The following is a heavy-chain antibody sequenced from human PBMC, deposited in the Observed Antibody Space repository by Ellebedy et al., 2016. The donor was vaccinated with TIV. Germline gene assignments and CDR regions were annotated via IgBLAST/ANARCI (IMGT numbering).Heavy chain of an antibody. J-gene: IGHJ3*02. D-gene: IGHD4-23*01. CDR3: TREGFWIHGGNSGSFDI. CDR2: IRSKAYGGTT. Sequence: GGSLRLSCTASGFTFGDYAMSWFRQAPGKGLEWVGFIRSKAYGGTTEYAASVKGRFTISRDDSKSIAYLQMNSLKTEDTAVYYCTREGFWIHGGNSGSFDIWGQGTMVTVSS. V-gene: IGHV3-49*03. CDR1: GFTFGDYA.